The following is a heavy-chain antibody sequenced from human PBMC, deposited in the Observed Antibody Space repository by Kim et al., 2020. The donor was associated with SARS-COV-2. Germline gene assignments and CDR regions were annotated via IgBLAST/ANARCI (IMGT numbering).Heavy chain of an antibody. D-gene: IGHD6-19*01. V-gene: IGHV1-18*01. J-gene: IGHJ4*02. CDR3: ARTPPKPVAGDFDY. Sequence: APKLQGTVTMTTDTSTSTAYMELRSLRSDDTAVYYCARTPPKPVAGDFDYWGQGTLVTVSS.